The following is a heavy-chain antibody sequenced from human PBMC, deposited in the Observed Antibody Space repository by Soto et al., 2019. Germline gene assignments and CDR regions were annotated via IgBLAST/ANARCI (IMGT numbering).Heavy chain of an antibody. Sequence: PGGSLRLSCEASGFNFKKFAMGWVHQAPGEGLEWVSGISCCGGSTFYADSVKGRFSLARDDSKNTLSLQLNSLRVEDTAHYYCAKADGEQWLVATLDNWGEGTEFTVSS. CDR1: GFNFKKFA. V-gene: IGHV3-23*01. CDR2: ISCCGGST. CDR3: AKADGEQWLVATLDN. D-gene: IGHD6-19*01. J-gene: IGHJ1*01.